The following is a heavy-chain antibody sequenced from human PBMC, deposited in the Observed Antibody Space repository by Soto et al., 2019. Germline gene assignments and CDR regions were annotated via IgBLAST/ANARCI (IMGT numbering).Heavy chain of an antibody. Sequence: QVQLQESGPGLVKPSATLSLTCTVSGDSISSSYWSWIRQSPGKGLEWIGYIYYSGSTNYNASLKSRVTISVDTSKNQFSLKLSSVIAEDTAVYYCARLYLYYDILTGSKIYGLNFWGQCTMVTVSS. CDR2: IYYSGST. D-gene: IGHD3-9*01. J-gene: IGHJ3*01. CDR1: GDSISSSY. CDR3: ARLYLYYDILTGSKIYGLNF. V-gene: IGHV4-59*01.